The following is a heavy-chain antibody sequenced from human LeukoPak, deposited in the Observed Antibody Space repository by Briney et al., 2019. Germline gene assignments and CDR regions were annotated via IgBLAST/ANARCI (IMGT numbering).Heavy chain of an antibody. J-gene: IGHJ3*01. V-gene: IGHV5-51*01. CDR1: GYSFITFW. D-gene: IGHD4/OR15-4a*01. CDR2: IYPGDSDT. CDR3: ARGDYSQ. Sequence: GESLQLDCPGSGYSFITFWIGWLRQMPGKGLEWMGIIYPGDSDTRYSPSFQGQVTISADKSISTAYLQWSSLKASVTAMYHCARGDYSQWGQGTMVTVSS.